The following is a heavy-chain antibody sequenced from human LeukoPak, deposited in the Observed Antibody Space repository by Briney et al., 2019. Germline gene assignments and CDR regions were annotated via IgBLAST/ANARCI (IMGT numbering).Heavy chain of an antibody. V-gene: IGHV3-23*01. Sequence: GGSLRLSCAASGFTFSSYAMSWVRQAPGKGLEWVSAISGSGGSTYYADSVKGRFTISRDNSKNTLYLQMNSLRAEDTVVYYCAKGSITMVRGALDYWGQGTLVTVSS. CDR2: ISGSGGST. CDR3: AKGSITMVRGALDY. CDR1: GFTFSSYA. J-gene: IGHJ4*02. D-gene: IGHD3-10*01.